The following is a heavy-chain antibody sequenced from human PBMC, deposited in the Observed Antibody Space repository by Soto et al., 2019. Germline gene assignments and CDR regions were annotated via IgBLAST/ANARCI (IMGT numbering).Heavy chain of an antibody. Sequence: ASVKVSCKASGYTFTSYDSNWVRQATGQGLEWMGWMSPNSGNTGYAQKFQGRVTMTRNTSISTAYMELSSLRSEETAVYYCARVSNGAFDIWGQGTMVTVSS. CDR3: ARVSNGAFDI. J-gene: IGHJ3*02. CDR1: GYTFTSYD. CDR2: MSPNSGNT. D-gene: IGHD7-27*01. V-gene: IGHV1-8*01.